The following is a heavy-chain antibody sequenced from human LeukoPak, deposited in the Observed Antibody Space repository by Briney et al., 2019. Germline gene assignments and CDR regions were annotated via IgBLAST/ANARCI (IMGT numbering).Heavy chain of an antibody. CDR2: FDPEDGET. D-gene: IGHD3-9*01. CDR1: GYTLTELS. CDR3: ARGRVHTYYDILTGYSEYWFDP. J-gene: IGHJ5*02. Sequence: ASVKVSCKVSGYTLTELSMHWVRQAPGKGLEWMGGFDPEDGETIYAQKFQGRVTMTEDTSTSTAYMELRSLRSDDTAVYYCARGRVHTYYDILTGYSEYWFDPWGQGTLVTVSS. V-gene: IGHV1-24*01.